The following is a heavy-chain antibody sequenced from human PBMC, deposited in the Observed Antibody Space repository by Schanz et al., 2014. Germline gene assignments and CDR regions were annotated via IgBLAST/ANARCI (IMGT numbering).Heavy chain of an antibody. V-gene: IGHV3-23*01. Sequence: EVQLLESGGRLVQPGGSLRLSCTVSEFTVNNYAMNWVRQAPGRGLEWVSGITRQGTTYYGDFVRGRFSISRDLSSNTLYLQMNSLRADDSAIYYCAKDHPSSGWPAFDVWGQGTQVTVSS. CDR1: EFTVNNYA. D-gene: IGHD6-19*01. CDR2: ITRQGTT. CDR3: AKDHPSSGWPAFDV. J-gene: IGHJ4*02.